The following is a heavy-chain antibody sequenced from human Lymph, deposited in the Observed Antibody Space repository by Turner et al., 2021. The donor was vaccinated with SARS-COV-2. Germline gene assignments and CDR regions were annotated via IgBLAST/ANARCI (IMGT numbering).Heavy chain of an antibody. Sequence: EVQLVASGGGLVQPGGSRSLSCAPSGFTFSSYSMNWVRQAPGKVLEWVSSITFTSSYIYYADSVKGRFTISRDNAKNSLYLQMNSLRAEDTAVYYCARGPPDFPYYFDYWGQGTLVTVSS. CDR3: ARGPPDFPYYFDY. CDR2: ITFTSSYI. CDR1: GFTFSSYS. V-gene: IGHV3-21*01. D-gene: IGHD2-21*02. J-gene: IGHJ4*02.